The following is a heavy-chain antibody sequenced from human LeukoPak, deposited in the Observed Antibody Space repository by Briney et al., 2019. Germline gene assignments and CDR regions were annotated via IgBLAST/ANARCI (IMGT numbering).Heavy chain of an antibody. J-gene: IGHJ3*02. Sequence: SVKVSCKASGYTFTSYDINWVRQAPGQGLEWLGGIIPVFHTPNYAQNFQGRVTITADGSTNTAYMELSSLKSADTAMYYCATDYFGSGSWESSFDIWDQGTMVTVSS. CDR2: IIPVFHTP. V-gene: IGHV1-69*13. CDR1: GYTFTSYD. CDR3: ATDYFGSGSWESSFDI. D-gene: IGHD3-10*01.